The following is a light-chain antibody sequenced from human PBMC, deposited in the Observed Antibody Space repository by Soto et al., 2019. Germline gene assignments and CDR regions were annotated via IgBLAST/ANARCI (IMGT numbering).Light chain of an antibody. Sequence: EIVLTQSPRILSLSPGEIATLSCRASQSVSNDFLAWYQQKPGQAPRLLIYGASTRATDVPDRFSGSGSGADFTLTISRLEPEDFAVYYCQQYGSSPPRTVGPGTKVEIK. CDR3: QQYGSSPPRT. V-gene: IGKV3-20*01. J-gene: IGKJ1*01. CDR1: QSVSNDF. CDR2: GAS.